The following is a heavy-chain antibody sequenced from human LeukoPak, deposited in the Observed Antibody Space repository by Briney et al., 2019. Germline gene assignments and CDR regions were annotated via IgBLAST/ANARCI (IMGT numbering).Heavy chain of an antibody. CDR1: GFNFNVYS. J-gene: IGHJ4*02. CDR3: ARSTEWFADY. V-gene: IGHV3-48*01. CDR2: MTSDSNTI. Sequence: PGGSPRLSCAASGFNFNVYSMNWVRQAPGKGLEWISYMTSDSNTIYYADSVRGRFTISRDDAKKSVYLELSNLRADDTAMYYCARSTEWFADYWGQGTLVTVSS. D-gene: IGHD3-3*01.